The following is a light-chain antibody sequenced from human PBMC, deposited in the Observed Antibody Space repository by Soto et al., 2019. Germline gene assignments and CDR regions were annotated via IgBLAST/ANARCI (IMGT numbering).Light chain of an antibody. Sequence: EIVLTQSPGTLSLSPGERATLSCRASQSISSSYLAWYQQKPGQAPRLLIYGASSRATGIPDRFSGSGSGTDFTLTISRLEPGDFAVYYCQQYGNSWTFGQGTKVEIK. CDR2: GAS. V-gene: IGKV3-20*01. CDR3: QQYGNSWT. CDR1: QSISSSY. J-gene: IGKJ1*01.